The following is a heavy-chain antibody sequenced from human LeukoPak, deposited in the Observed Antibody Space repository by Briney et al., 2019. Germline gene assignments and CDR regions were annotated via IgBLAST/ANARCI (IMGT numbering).Heavy chain of an antibody. J-gene: IGHJ4*02. CDR2: IYPRDGST. Sequence: ASVKVSCKAFGYIFTSNYIHWVRQAPGQGLEWMGMIYPRDGSTSYAQKFQGRVTVTRDTSTSTVHMELSGLRSEDTAVYYCARDQEAFDYWGQGTLVTVSS. CDR3: ARDQEAFDY. CDR1: GYIFTSNY. V-gene: IGHV1-46*01.